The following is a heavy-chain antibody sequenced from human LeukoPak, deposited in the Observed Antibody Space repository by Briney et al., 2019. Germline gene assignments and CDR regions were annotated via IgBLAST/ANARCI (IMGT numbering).Heavy chain of an antibody. D-gene: IGHD2-2*01. V-gene: IGHV3-23*01. CDR2: ISGSSATK. CDR3: AKVHRIGPAAPWYFDY. J-gene: IGHJ4*02. Sequence: GGSLRPSCVVSGLTFSRETMGWVRQAPGKGLEWVSVISGSSATKKYGDSVKGRFTISRDNSENTLYLHMSGLRADDTAVYYCAKVHRIGPAAPWYFDYWGQGTLVTVSS. CDR1: GLTFSRET.